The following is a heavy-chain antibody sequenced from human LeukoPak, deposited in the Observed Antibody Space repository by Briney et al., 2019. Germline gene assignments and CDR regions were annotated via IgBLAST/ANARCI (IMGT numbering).Heavy chain of an antibody. Sequence: PSETLSLTCTVSGVSISSHYRSWIRQPPGKGLEWIGYMFDNENTKDNPSLKSRITLSADTSKNQFSLRLSSVTAADTAVYYCATIKRGSIFGYFDFWGQGILVTVSP. D-gene: IGHD5-18*01. CDR1: GVSISSHY. J-gene: IGHJ4*02. V-gene: IGHV4-59*11. CDR2: MFDNENT. CDR3: ATIKRGSIFGYFDF.